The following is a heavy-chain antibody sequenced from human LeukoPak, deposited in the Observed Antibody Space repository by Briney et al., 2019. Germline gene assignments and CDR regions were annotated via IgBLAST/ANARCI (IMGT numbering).Heavy chain of an antibody. CDR2: IYYSGST. J-gene: IGHJ3*02. V-gene: IGHV4-59*08. D-gene: IGHD6-19*01. Sequence: PSETLSLTCAVYGGSFSGYYWSWIRQPPGKGLEWIGYIYYSGSTNYNPSLKSRVTISVDTSKNQFSLKLSSVTAADTAVYYCARLGYSSGWHAFDIWGQGTMVTVSS. CDR1: GGSFSGYY. CDR3: ARLGYSSGWHAFDI.